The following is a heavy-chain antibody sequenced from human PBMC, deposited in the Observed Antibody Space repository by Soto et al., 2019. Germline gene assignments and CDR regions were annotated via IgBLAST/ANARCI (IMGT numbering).Heavy chain of an antibody. Sequence: SETLSLTCTVSGGSIISGGYYWSWIRQHPGKGLEWIGYIYYSGSTYYNPSLKSRVTISVDTSKNQFSLKLSSVTAADTAVYYCARMTTVTLGEFDPWGQGTLVTVSS. J-gene: IGHJ5*02. CDR2: IYYSGST. V-gene: IGHV4-31*03. D-gene: IGHD4-17*01. CDR3: ARMTTVTLGEFDP. CDR1: GGSIISGGYY.